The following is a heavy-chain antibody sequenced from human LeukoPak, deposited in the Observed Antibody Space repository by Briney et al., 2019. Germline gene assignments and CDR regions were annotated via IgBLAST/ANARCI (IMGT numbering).Heavy chain of an antibody. V-gene: IGHV4-31*03. J-gene: IGHJ3*02. CDR2: IYYSGST. CDR1: GGSISSGGYY. Sequence: SQTLSLTCTVSGGSISSGGYYWSWIRQHPGKGLEWIGYIYYSGSTYYNPSLKSRVTISVDTSKNQFSLKLSSVTAADTAVYYCVRGAVAAFDIWGQGTMVTVSS. CDR3: VRGAVAAFDI.